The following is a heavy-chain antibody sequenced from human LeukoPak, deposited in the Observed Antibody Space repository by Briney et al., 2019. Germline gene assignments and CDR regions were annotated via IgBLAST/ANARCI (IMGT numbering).Heavy chain of an antibody. CDR3: ARDLMDYGSGSYYNWFDP. J-gene: IGHJ5*02. Sequence: ASVKVSCKASGGTFSSYAISWVRQAPGQGLEWMGGIIPIFGTANYAQKFQGRVTITADESTSTAYMELSSLRSEDTAVYYCARDLMDYGSGSYYNWFDPWGQGTLVTVSS. D-gene: IGHD3-10*01. CDR1: GGTFSSYA. V-gene: IGHV1-69*13. CDR2: IIPIFGTA.